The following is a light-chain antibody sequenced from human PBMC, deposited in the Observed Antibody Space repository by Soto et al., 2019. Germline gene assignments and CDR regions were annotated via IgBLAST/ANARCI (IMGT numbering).Light chain of an antibody. Sequence: DIQMTQSPSTLSASVGDRVTITCRASQSISDRLAWYQQKPGKAPKFLIYKASNLESGVPSRFSGSGSGTEFTLTISSVQPDDFATYYCQYYDSYSGTFGQGTKVEIK. CDR2: KAS. V-gene: IGKV1-5*03. CDR3: QYYDSYSGT. CDR1: QSISDR. J-gene: IGKJ1*01.